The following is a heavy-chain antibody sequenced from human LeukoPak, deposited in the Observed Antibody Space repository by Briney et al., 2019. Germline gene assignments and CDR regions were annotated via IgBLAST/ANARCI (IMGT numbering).Heavy chain of an antibody. CDR3: GRDYCSGGSCFEY. D-gene: IGHD2-15*01. J-gene: IGHJ4*02. CDR1: GFTVSSNY. CDR2: IYSDGTT. V-gene: IGHV3-53*01. Sequence: GGSLRLSCAASGFTVSSNYMSWVRQAPGRGLEWVSVIYSDGTTKYADSVKGRFTISRDNSKNTLYLQMNSLRVEDTAVYYCGRDYCSGGSCFEYWGQGTLVTVSS.